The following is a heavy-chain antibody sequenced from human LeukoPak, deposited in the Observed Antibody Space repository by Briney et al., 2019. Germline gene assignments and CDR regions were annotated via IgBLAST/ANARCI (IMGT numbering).Heavy chain of an antibody. CDR2: ISSSGSTI. V-gene: IGHV3-11*01. CDR1: GLTFSDYY. J-gene: IGHJ4*02. D-gene: IGHD6-13*01. CDR3: GGSWYDYYFDY. Sequence: GGSLRLSCAASGLTFSDYYMSWIRQAPGKGLEWVSYISSSGSTIYYADSVKGRFTISRDNAKNSLYLQMNSLRAEDTAVYYCGGSWYDYYFDYWGQGTLVTVSS.